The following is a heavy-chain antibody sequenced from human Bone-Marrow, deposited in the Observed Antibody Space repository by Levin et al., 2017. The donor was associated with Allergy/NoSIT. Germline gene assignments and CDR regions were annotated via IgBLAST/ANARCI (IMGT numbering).Heavy chain of an antibody. CDR3: SRGGAVAANWFDP. V-gene: IGHV4-31*03. CDR1: GDSISSGTHY. Sequence: SQTLSLTCTVSGDSISSGTHYWNWVRQHPEKGLEWIGHVFHTGSTSYNPSLTSRVTISVDTSENRFSLNLMSVTAADTAVYYCSRGGAVAANWFDPWGQGSLVTVSS. D-gene: IGHD4-23*01. J-gene: IGHJ5*02. CDR2: VFHTGST.